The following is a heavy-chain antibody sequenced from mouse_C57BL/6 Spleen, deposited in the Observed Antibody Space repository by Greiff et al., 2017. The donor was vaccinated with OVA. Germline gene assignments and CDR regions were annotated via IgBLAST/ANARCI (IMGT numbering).Heavy chain of an antibody. CDR2: IDPSDSYT. CDR1: GYTFTSYW. Sequence: VQLKQPGAELVRPGTSVKLSCKASGYTFTSYWMHWVKQRPGQGLEWIGVIDPSDSYTNYNQKFKGKATLTVDTSSSTAYMQLSSLTSEDSAVYYCARSYEYYYAMDYWGQGTSVTVSS. J-gene: IGHJ4*01. CDR3: ARSYEYYYAMDY. D-gene: IGHD1-1*01. V-gene: IGHV1-59*01.